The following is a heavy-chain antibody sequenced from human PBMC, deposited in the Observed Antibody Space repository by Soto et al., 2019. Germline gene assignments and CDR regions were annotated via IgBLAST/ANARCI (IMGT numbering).Heavy chain of an antibody. CDR1: SGSISSSSYY. CDR2: IYYSGST. V-gene: IGHV4-39*01. D-gene: IGHD3-10*01. Sequence: SETLSLTCTVSSGSISSSSYYWGWIRQPPGKGLEWIGSIYYSGSTYYNPSLKSRVTISVDTSKNQFSLKLSSVTAADTAVYYCAWMCKIGSGSYIHLWGQGTLVTVSS. CDR3: AWMCKIGSGSYIHL. J-gene: IGHJ4*02.